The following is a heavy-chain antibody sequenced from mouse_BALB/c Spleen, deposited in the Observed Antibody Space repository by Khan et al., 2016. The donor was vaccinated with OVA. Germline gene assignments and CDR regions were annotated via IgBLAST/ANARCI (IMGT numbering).Heavy chain of an antibody. CDR2: INPSTGYT. J-gene: IGHJ2*01. V-gene: IGHV1-7*01. CDR1: GYTFANYW. Sequence: QVQLKQSGAELAKPGASVKMSCKASGYTFANYWMHWVKQRPGQGLDWIGYINPSTGYTDYNQKFKDKATLTADQSSSTAYMQLRSLTSEDSAVXYCSRLGSSNGTPFVYWGQGTTLTVSS. D-gene: IGHD1-1*01. CDR3: SRLGSSNGTPFVY.